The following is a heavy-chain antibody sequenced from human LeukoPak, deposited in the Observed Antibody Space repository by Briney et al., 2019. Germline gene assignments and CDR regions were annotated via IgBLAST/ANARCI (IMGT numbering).Heavy chain of an antibody. CDR1: GFTFSDYA. J-gene: IGHJ4*02. D-gene: IGHD5-24*01. CDR3: AKGGPQFFDY. Sequence: GGSLRLSCVVSGFTFSDYAMSWVRQAPGKGLEWVSTISGSGGRSYSEDPVKGRFTISRDNSRNTLYLQMNSLGVEDTAIYYCAKGGPQFFDYWGQGTLVTVSS. V-gene: IGHV3-23*01. CDR2: ISGSGGRS.